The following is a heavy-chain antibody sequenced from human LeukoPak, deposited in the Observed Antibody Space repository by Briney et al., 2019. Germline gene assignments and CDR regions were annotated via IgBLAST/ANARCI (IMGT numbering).Heavy chain of an antibody. CDR1: GFTFRTYA. Sequence: GRSLRLSCAASGFTFRTYAMHWVRQAPGKGLEWVTIISYDGSNKYYADSVKGRFTISRDNSKNTLYLQMNSLRAEDTAVYYCARGGQGYDLNWFDPWGQGTLVTVSS. CDR3: ARGGQGYDLNWFDP. V-gene: IGHV3-30-3*01. CDR2: ISYDGSNK. J-gene: IGHJ5*02. D-gene: IGHD3-3*01.